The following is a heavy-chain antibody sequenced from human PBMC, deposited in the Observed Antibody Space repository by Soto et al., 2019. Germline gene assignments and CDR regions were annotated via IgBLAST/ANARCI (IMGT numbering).Heavy chain of an antibody. CDR2: IYHSGRT. J-gene: IGHJ5*02. CDR3: ARGRGSYEP. V-gene: IGHV4-4*02. D-gene: IGHD1-26*01. Sequence: QVQLQESGPGLVKPSGTLSLTCAVSGGSISSNNWWSWVRQPPGKGLEWIGEIYHSGRTNYSPSPRVLVTISVDKSKNEFSLMLSSVTAADTALYYCARGRGSYEPWGQGTLVSVSS. CDR1: GGSISSNNW.